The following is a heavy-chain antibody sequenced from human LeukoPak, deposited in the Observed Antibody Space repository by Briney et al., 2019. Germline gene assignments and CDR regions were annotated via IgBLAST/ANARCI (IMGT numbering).Heavy chain of an antibody. Sequence: GGSLRLSCAASGFIFSTYGMHWVRQAPGKGLEWVAFIRSDGSDKSYAGSVMGRFTISRDNSKNTLYLQMNTLRAEDTAVYYCGKHDCSSDYWGQGTLVTVSS. CDR1: GFIFSTYG. D-gene: IGHD2-15*01. J-gene: IGHJ4*02. V-gene: IGHV3-30*02. CDR3: GKHDCSSDY. CDR2: IRSDGSDK.